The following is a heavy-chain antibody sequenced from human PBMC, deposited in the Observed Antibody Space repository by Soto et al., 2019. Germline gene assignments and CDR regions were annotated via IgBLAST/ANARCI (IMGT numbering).Heavy chain of an antibody. CDR3: ARVEVAAAFDY. V-gene: IGHV1-2*02. J-gene: IGHJ4*02. CDR1: GYTFTGYY. D-gene: IGHD6-13*01. CDR2: INPNSGGT. Sequence: GASVKVSCKASGYTFTGYYMHWVPQAPGQGLEWMGWINPNSGGTNYAQKFQGRVTITRDTSASTAYMELSSLRSEDTAVYYCARVEVAAAFDYWGQGTLVTVSS.